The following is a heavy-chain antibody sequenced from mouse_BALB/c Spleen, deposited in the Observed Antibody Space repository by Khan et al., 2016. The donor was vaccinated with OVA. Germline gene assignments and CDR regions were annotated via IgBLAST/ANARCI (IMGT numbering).Heavy chain of an antibody. V-gene: IGHV5-6*01. CDR2: ISSGGSYT. Sequence: EVQLQESGGDLVKPEGSLKLSCAASGFTFSTYGMSWVRQTPDKRLEWVATISSGGSYTYYPDSVQGRFTISRDNSKNTLYLQMSSLTSEDTARFYGARLAYYYDSEGFDYWDQGNLGTVCA. CDR3: ARLAYYYDSEGFDY. D-gene: IGHD1-1*01. J-gene: IGHJ3*01. CDR1: GFTFSTYG.